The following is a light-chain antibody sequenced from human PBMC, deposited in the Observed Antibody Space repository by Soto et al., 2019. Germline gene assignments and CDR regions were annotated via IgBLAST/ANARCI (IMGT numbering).Light chain of an antibody. CDR2: DVS. CDR1: SSDVGGYNS. V-gene: IGLV2-14*03. Sequence: QSVLTQPASVSGSPGQSITISCTGTSSDVGGYNSVSWYQHHPGKAPKLMIYDVSNRSSGVSSRFSGSKSDNTASLTISGLHAEDEADYYCKSYNTRSTYVFGTGTQLTVL. J-gene: IGLJ1*01. CDR3: KSYNTRSTYV.